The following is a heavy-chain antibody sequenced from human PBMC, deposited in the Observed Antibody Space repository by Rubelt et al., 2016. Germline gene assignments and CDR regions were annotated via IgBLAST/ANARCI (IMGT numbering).Heavy chain of an antibody. J-gene: IGHJ5*02. Sequence: QVQLQQWGAGLLKPSETLSLTCAVYGGSFSGYYWSWIRQPPGKGLEWIGEINHSGSTNYNPSLKSRVTISVGTSTNQFSLKVSAVTGAETAVYYCARGLAGAAAAPRRLWFDPWGQGTRVTVSS. CDR1: GGSFSGYY. V-gene: IGHV4-34*01. D-gene: IGHD6-13*01. CDR3: ARGLAGAAAAPRRLWFDP. CDR2: INHSGST.